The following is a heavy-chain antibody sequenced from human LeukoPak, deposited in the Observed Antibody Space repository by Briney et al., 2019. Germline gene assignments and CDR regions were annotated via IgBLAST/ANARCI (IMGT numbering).Heavy chain of an antibody. CDR2: IDTSGSGI. D-gene: IGHD2-21*01. V-gene: IGHV3-48*03. Sequence: GGSLRLSCAASGYAFRRYEMNGVRQAPGKGLEWGSYIDTSGSGIYYTDSVKGRFTMSRDNAKNSLFLPMNSLRAQDTAVYYCGRDLRGVMGVACDVWGRGTMVTLSS. CDR3: GRDLRGVMGVACDV. J-gene: IGHJ3*01. CDR1: GYAFRRYE.